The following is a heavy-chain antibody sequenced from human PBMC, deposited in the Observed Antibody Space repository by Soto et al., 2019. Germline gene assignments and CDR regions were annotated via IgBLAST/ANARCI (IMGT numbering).Heavy chain of an antibody. V-gene: IGHV4-39*02. Sequence: SETLSLTCSVSGGSINYNSYHWGWIRQPPGQGLEWIGSIFYTGTTFYNPSLESRVTMSVDTSKNSFSLHLTSVTAADTAVYFCARLVVVAPVANVWGQGTLVTVS. CDR1: GGSINYNSYH. J-gene: IGHJ4*02. D-gene: IGHD2-2*01. CDR2: IFYTGTT. CDR3: ARLVVVAPVANV.